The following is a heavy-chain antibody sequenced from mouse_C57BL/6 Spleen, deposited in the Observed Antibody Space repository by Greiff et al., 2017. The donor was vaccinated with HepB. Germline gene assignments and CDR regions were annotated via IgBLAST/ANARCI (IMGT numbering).Heavy chain of an antibody. CDR3: AREGETAYYFDY. D-gene: IGHD4-1*01. CDR2: IYPGDGDT. Sequence: QVQLKESGPELVKPGASVKISCKASGYAFSSSWMNWVKQRPGKGLEWIGRIYPGDGDTNYNGKFKGKATLTADKSSSTAYMQLSSLSSEDSAVYFCAREGETAYYFDYWGQGTTLTVSS. CDR1: GYAFSSSW. J-gene: IGHJ2*01. V-gene: IGHV1-82*01.